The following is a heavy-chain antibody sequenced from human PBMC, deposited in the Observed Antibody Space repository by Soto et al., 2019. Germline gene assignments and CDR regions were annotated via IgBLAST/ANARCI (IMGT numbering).Heavy chain of an antibody. D-gene: IGHD6-13*01. J-gene: IGHJ6*02. CDR2: IIPIFGTA. CDR1: GGTFSSYA. CDR3: ARAVIAGGGCYYYSGMDV. V-gene: IGHV1-69*13. Sequence: SVKVSCKASGGTFSSYAISWVRQAPGQGLEWMGGIIPIFGTANYAQKFQGRVTITADESTSTAYMELSSLRSEDTAVYYCARAVIAGGGCYYYSGMDVWGQGTTVTVSS.